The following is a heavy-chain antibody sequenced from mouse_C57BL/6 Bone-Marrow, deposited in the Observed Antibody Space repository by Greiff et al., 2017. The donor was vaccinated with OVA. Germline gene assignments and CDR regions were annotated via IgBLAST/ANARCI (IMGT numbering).Heavy chain of an antibody. CDR2: INYDGSST. CDR1: GFTFSDYY. V-gene: IGHV5-16*01. J-gene: IGHJ4*01. D-gene: IGHD1-1*01. CDR3: ARVDYYGSSYNAMDY. Sequence: EVQLQESEGGLVQPGSSMKLSCTASGFTFSDYYMAWVRQVPEKGLEWVANINYDGSSTYYLDSLKSRFIISRDNAKNILYLQMSSLKSEDTATYYCARVDYYGSSYNAMDYWGQGTSVTVSS.